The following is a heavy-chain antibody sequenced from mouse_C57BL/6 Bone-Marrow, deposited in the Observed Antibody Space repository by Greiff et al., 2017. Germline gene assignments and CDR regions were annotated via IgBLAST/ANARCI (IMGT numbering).Heavy chain of an antibody. V-gene: IGHV14-4*01. CDR3: TTRGYGSVYFDY. CDR1: GFNIKDDY. Sequence: VQLQQSGAELVRPGASVKLSCTASGFNIKDDYMHWVKQRPEQGLEWIGWIDPENGDTEYASKFQGKATITADTSSNTAYLPLSSLTSEDTAVFYCTTRGYGSVYFDYWGQGTTLTVSS. CDR2: IDPENGDT. J-gene: IGHJ2*01. D-gene: IGHD1-1*01.